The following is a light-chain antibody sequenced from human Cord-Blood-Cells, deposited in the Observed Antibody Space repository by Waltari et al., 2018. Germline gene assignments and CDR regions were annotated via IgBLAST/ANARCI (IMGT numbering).Light chain of an antibody. J-gene: IGKJ2*01. CDR2: WAS. CDR3: QQYYSTPYT. V-gene: IGKV4-1*01. CDR1: QSVLYSSNNKNY. Sequence: DIVMTQSPDSLAVSLGERATINCKSSQSVLYSSNNKNYLAWYQQKPGQTPKLLIYWASTRESGVPDRFSGSGSGTDFTLTSISLQAEDVAVYYCQQYYSTPYTFGQGTKLDIK.